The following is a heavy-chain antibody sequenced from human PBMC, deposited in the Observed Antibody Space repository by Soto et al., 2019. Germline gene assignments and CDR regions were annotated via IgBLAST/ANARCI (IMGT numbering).Heavy chain of an antibody. J-gene: IGHJ4*02. D-gene: IGHD2-2*01. CDR3: ARGRGYCSSTSCFYYFDY. Sequence: PSETLSLTCAVYGGSFSGYYWSWIRQPPGKGLEWIGEINHSGSTNYNPSLKSRVTISVDTSKNQFSLKLSSVTAADTAVYYCARGRGYCSSTSCFYYFDYWGQGTMVTVYS. CDR2: INHSGST. V-gene: IGHV4-34*01. CDR1: GGSFSGYY.